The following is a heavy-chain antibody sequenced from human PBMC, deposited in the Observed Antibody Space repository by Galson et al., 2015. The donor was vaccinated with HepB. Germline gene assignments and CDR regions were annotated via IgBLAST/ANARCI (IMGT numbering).Heavy chain of an antibody. CDR3: AREREQWLAFYYGMDV. D-gene: IGHD6-19*01. V-gene: IGHV3-30*04. CDR2: VSYDGSNE. Sequence: SLRLSCAASGFTFSTYPMHWVRQAPGEGLEWVAVVSYDGSNEYYADSVKGRFTISRDNSKTTLYLQVHSLITEDTAVYYCAREREQWLAFYYGMDVWGQGTTVTVSS. J-gene: IGHJ6*02. CDR1: GFTFSTYP.